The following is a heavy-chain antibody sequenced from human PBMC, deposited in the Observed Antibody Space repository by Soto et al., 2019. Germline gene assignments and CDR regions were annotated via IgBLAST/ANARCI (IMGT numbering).Heavy chain of an antibody. Sequence: SETLSLTCTVSGGSISSYYWSWIRQPPGKGLEWIRYIYYSGSTNYNPSLKSRVTISVDTSKNQFSLNLSSVTAADTAVYYCARASGSYYRHYFDYWGQGTLVTVSS. CDR3: ARASGSYYRHYFDY. D-gene: IGHD3-10*01. J-gene: IGHJ4*02. CDR2: IYYSGST. V-gene: IGHV4-59*01. CDR1: GGSISSYY.